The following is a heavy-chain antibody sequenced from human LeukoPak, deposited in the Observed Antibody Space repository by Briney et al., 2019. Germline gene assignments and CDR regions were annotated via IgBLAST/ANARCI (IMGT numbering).Heavy chain of an antibody. V-gene: IGHV1-2*02. Sequence: ASVRVSCKASGYTFNNYGISWVRQAPGQGLEWMGWINPNSGGTNYAQKFQGRVTMTRDTSISTAYMELSRLRSDDTAVYYCARGAWSGSAYTALYHFDSWGQGTLVTVSS. CDR2: INPNSGGT. D-gene: IGHD2-8*01. CDR3: ARGAWSGSAYTALYHFDS. J-gene: IGHJ4*02. CDR1: GYTFNNYG.